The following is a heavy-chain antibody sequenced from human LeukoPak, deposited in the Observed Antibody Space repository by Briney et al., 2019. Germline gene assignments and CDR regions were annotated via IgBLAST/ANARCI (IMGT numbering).Heavy chain of an antibody. D-gene: IGHD1-26*01. V-gene: IGHV4-39*01. J-gene: IGHJ6*02. CDR2: IYYSGST. CDR3: AGRTEREYYYGIDV. CDR1: GGSTGSSSYY. Sequence: SETLSLTCTVSGGSTGSSSYYWGWIRQPPGKGLEWMGSIYYSGSTYYNPSLKSRVTISVETSKNQFSLKLSSVTAADTAVYYCAGRTEREYYYGIDVWGQGTTVTGSS.